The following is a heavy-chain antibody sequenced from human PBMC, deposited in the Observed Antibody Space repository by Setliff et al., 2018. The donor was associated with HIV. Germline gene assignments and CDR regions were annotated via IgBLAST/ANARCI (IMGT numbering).Heavy chain of an antibody. CDR3: AKDAPGYSHVLDF. D-gene: IGHD5-18*01. CDR2: ISNSGDST. J-gene: IGHJ4*02. V-gene: IGHV3-23*01. CDR1: GFTFNNYA. Sequence: GGSLRLSCAASGFTFNNYAMSWVRQAPGKRLEWVSTISNSGDSTFHVDSVKGRFTISRDNSKNTVYLEMNSLRAEDTAVYYCAKDAPGYSHVLDFWGQGTLVTVSS.